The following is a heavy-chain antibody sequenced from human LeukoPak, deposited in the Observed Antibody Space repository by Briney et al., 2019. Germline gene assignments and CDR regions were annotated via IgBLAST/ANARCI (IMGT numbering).Heavy chain of an antibody. CDR1: GASIRNLF. D-gene: IGHD6-6*01. Sequence: SETLSLPCAFSGASIRNLFWSWIREPPGGRVECMGYFFYNGNTDYNPPLKSRLTMSIDTSRNQFSLKLTSVTAADTALYFCATRPADTTWYGVFDYWSQGMLVTVSP. V-gene: IGHV4-59*11. J-gene: IGHJ4*02. CDR2: FFYNGNT. CDR3: ATRPADTTWYGVFDY.